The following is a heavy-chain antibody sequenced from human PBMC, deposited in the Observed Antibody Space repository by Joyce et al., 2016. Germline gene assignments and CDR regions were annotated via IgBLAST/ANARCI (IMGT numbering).Heavy chain of an antibody. V-gene: IGHV5-10-1*03. CDR3: ARLGRDSGSGSTRISVFSY. Sequence: EVQLVQSGAEVQKPGESLRISCKASGYSFANFWISWVRQMPGKGLERMGRIDPSDSYTDSSPSYRGHVTMSVDKSSNIAYIQWRTLKASDTAMYYCARLGRDSGSGSTRISVFSYWGQGTLVTVSS. J-gene: IGHJ4*02. CDR1: GYSFANFW. CDR2: IDPSDSYT. D-gene: IGHD3-10*01.